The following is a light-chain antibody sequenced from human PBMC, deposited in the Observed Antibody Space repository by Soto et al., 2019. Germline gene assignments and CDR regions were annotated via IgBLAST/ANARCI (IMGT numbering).Light chain of an antibody. CDR3: AAWDDTLSGYF. J-gene: IGLJ1*01. CDR2: RNN. CDR1: SSNIGSNY. V-gene: IGLV1-47*01. Sequence: QSVLTQPPSASGTPGQRVTISCSGSSSNIGSNYVYWYQQFPGTAPKLLIYRNNQRPSGVPDRFSGSKSGTSASLAISGLGSGDEADYYCAAWDDTLSGYFFGSGTKVTVL.